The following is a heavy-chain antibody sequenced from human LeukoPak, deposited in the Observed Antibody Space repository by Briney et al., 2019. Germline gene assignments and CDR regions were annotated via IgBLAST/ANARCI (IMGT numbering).Heavy chain of an antibody. J-gene: IGHJ5*02. CDR3: ARDRSSDYFEFAPNWFDP. CDR1: GYTLTELS. V-gene: IGHV1-24*01. CDR2: FDPEDGET. Sequence: ASVKVSCKVSGYTLTELSMHWVRQAPGKGLEWMGGFDPEDGETIYAQKLQGRVTMTTDTSTSTAYMELRSLRSDDTAVYYCARDRSSDYFEFAPNWFDPWGQGTLVTVSS. D-gene: IGHD3-9*01.